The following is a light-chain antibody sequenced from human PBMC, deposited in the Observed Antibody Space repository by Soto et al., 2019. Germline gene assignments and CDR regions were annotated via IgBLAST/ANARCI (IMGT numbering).Light chain of an antibody. J-gene: IGLJ2*01. CDR2: EGS. CDR1: SSDVGSYNL. Sequence: QSALTQPASVSGSPGQSITISCTGTSSDVGSYNLVSWYQQHPGKAPKLMIYEGSKRPSGVSNRFSGSKSGNTASLTISGLQAEDEADYCCCSYAGSIVVFGGGTKVTVL. V-gene: IGLV2-23*01. CDR3: CSYAGSIVV.